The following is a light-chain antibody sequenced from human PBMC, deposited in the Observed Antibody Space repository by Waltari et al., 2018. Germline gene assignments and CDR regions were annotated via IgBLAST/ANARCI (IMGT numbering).Light chain of an antibody. Sequence: QSALTQPASVSGSPGQSITISCTGTSSDIGYYNYVSWYQHHPGTAPTLRIYDVSNRPSGVSNRFSGSKSGDPASLTISGLQAEDEAEYYCSSFTTRNPWVFGGGTKLTVL. CDR1: SSDIGYYNY. CDR2: DVS. V-gene: IGLV2-14*03. J-gene: IGLJ3*02. CDR3: SSFTTRNPWV.